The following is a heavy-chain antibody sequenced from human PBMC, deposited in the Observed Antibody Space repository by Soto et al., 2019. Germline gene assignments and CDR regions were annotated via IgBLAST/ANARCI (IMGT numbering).Heavy chain of an antibody. V-gene: IGHV3-23*01. CDR3: AKLTYPSDSTGYYYERVSGWIDS. CDR1: GFMFSSYA. J-gene: IGHJ5*01. Sequence: EVQLLESGGGLIQPGGSLRLSCAASGFMFSSYAMSWVRQAPGKGLEWVSSISASGGTANLADSVEGLCTISRDNSKSTLYLQMNSLRADDTAVYYCAKLTYPSDSTGYYYERVSGWIDSWGQGTLVTVSS. D-gene: IGHD3-22*01. CDR2: ISASGGTA.